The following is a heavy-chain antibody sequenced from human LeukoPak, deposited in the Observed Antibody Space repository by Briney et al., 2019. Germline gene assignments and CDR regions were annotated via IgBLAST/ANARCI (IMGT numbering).Heavy chain of an antibody. CDR2: IYTSGST. CDR1: GGSISSGSYY. V-gene: IGHV4-61*02. CDR3: AREWGYYYDSSGYLYYFDY. D-gene: IGHD3-22*01. J-gene: IGHJ4*02. Sequence: PSETLSLTCTVSGGSISSGSYYRSWIRQPAGKGLEWIGRIYTSGSTNYNPSLKSRVTISVDTSKNQFSLKLSSVTAADTAVYYCAREWGYYYDSSGYLYYFDYWGQGTLVTVSS.